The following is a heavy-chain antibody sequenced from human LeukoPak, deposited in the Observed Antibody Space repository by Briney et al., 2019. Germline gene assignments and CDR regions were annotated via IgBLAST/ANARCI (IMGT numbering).Heavy chain of an antibody. V-gene: IGHV1-58*01. D-gene: IGHD5-12*01. J-gene: IGHJ4*02. CDR1: GFTFTMSA. CDR3: AAARGATIELLDY. CDR2: IAVGSGNT. Sequence: SVKVSCTASGFTFTMSAVQWVRQARGQGLEWIGWIAVGSGNTNYAQKFQERVTITRDMSTSTAYMDLSSLRSEDTAVYYCAAARGATIELLDYWGQGTLVTVSS.